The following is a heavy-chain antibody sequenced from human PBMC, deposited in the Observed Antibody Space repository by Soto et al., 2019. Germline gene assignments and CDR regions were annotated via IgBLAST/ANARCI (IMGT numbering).Heavy chain of an antibody. D-gene: IGHD3-3*01. Sequence: QVQLQESGPGLVKPSETLSLTCTVSGGSFKSGSYSWRWIRQPPGKGLEWIGYVYHTGRTSYNPSLKSRVSISMDTSQNQFSLNLYSVTAADTAVYFCASDFAYFDSWGQGTLVTVSS. V-gene: IGHV4-61*01. CDR3: ASDFAYFDS. CDR2: VYHTGRT. J-gene: IGHJ4*02. CDR1: GGSFKSGSYS.